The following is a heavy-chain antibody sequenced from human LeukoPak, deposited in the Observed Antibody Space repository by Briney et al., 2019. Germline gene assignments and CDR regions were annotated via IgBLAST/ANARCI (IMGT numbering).Heavy chain of an antibody. V-gene: IGHV1-69*04. Sequence: RASVKVSCKASGGTFSSYAISWVRQAPGRGLEWMGRIIPILGIANYAQKFQGRVTITADKSTSTAYMELSSLRSEDTAVYYCARGFSKCSSTSRYQDWFDPWGQGTLVTVSS. CDR1: GGTFSSYA. CDR2: IIPILGIA. J-gene: IGHJ5*02. CDR3: ARGFSKCSSTSRYQDWFDP. D-gene: IGHD2-2*01.